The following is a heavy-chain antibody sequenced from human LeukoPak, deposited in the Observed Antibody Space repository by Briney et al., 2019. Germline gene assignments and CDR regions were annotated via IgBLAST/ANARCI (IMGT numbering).Heavy chain of an antibody. CDR1: GFTFSSYA. Sequence: GGSLRLSCAASGFTFSSYAMHWVRQAPGKGLEWVAVISYDGSNKYYADSVKGRFTISRDNSKNTLYLQMNSLRAEDTAVYYRARDFQSLYYYDSSGYLDYWGQGTLVTVSS. D-gene: IGHD3-22*01. J-gene: IGHJ4*02. CDR2: ISYDGSNK. V-gene: IGHV3-30-3*01. CDR3: ARDFQSLYYYDSSGYLDY.